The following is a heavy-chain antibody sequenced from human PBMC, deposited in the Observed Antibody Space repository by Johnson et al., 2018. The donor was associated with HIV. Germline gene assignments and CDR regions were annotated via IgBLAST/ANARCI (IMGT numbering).Heavy chain of an antibody. J-gene: IGHJ3*02. Sequence: MQLVESGGDLVQPGGSLRLSCAASGFAFSNSAMNWVRQAPGKGLECVSLISGTGDITYYADSVKGRFTISRDNSKNTLYLQMNSLRAEDTAVYYCARLGVGATWHAFDIWGQGTMVTVSS. CDR1: GFAFSNSA. V-gene: IGHV3-23*04. CDR3: ARLGVGATWHAFDI. CDR2: ISGTGDIT. D-gene: IGHD1-26*01.